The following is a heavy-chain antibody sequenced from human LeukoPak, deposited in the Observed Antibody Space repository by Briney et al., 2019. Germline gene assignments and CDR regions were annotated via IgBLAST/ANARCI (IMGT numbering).Heavy chain of an antibody. J-gene: IGHJ4*02. V-gene: IGHV3-66*02. CDR1: GFTVSSNY. CDR3: ARDGGYYYDSSGSTFDY. Sequence: GGSLRLSCAASGFTVSSNYMSWVRQAPGKGLEWVSVIYIGGSTYYADSVKGRFTISRDNSENTLYLQMNSLRAEDTAVYHCARDGGYYYDSSGSTFDYWGQGTLVTVSS. D-gene: IGHD3-22*01. CDR2: IYIGGST.